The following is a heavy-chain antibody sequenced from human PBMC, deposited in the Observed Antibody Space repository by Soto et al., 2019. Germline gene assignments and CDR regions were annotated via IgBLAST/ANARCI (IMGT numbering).Heavy chain of an antibody. J-gene: IGHJ1*01. CDR1: GFSLSTSAVV. Sequence: QITLKASGPTLLKPTQTLTLTCTFSGFSLSTSAVVVGWIRQPPGKALEWLALIYGDDDKRYSPTLKSRLTITKDTSKNQVVLTMTIMDPVDTATYFCTHSLTMVRGQVLEYFQHWGQGTLLTVSS. CDR3: THSLTMVRGQVLEYFQH. CDR2: IYGDDDK. V-gene: IGHV2-5*02. D-gene: IGHD3-10*01.